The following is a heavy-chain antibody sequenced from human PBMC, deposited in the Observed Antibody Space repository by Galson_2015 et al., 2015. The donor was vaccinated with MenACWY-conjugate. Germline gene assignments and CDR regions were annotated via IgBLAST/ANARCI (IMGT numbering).Heavy chain of an antibody. J-gene: IGHJ4*02. CDR3: ARGNRGGNFYSFDL. D-gene: IGHD2-15*01. CDR1: GFTFSTYR. V-gene: IGHV3-48*02. CDR2: ISTSGSST. Sequence: SLRLSCAASGFTFSTYRMNWVRQAPGKGLEWLSYISTSGSSTSYADSVMGRFTISRDSAKNSLYLHMNGLSDEDTAVYYCARGNRGGNFYSFDLWGQGTLVTVSS.